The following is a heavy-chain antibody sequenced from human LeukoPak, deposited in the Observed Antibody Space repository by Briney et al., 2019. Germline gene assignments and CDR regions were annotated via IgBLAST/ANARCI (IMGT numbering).Heavy chain of an antibody. V-gene: IGHV4-59*08. CDR1: GGSISSYY. CDR3: VRHGPVTFGGVIVIRDDAFDI. CDR2: IYYSGST. D-gene: IGHD3-16*02. J-gene: IGHJ3*02. Sequence: PSETLSLTCTVSGGSISSYYWSWIRQPPGKGLEWIGYIYYSGSTNYNPSLKSRVTISVDTSKNQFSLKLSSVTAADTAVYYCVRHGPVTFGGVIVIRDDAFDIWGQGTMVTVSS.